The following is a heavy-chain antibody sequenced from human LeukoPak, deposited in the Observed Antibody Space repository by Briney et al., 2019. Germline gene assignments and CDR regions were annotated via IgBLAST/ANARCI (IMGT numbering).Heavy chain of an antibody. CDR3: ARARKIVGALFVY. J-gene: IGHJ4*02. V-gene: IGHV1-2*02. Sequence: ASVKVSCKASGYNFNAYYMHWVRQAPGQGLEWMGWINPNSGGTNYAQKFQGRVTMTRDTSISTAYMELSRLRSDDTAVYYCARARKIVGALFVYWGQGTLVTVSS. CDR2: INPNSGGT. D-gene: IGHD1-26*01. CDR1: GYNFNAYY.